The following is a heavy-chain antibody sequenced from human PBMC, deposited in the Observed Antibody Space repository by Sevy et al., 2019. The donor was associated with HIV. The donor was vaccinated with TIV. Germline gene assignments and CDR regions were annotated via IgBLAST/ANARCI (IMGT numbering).Heavy chain of an antibody. V-gene: IGHV4-39*01. CDR2: RFYSGGA. CDR1: GGSISSSRHY. Sequence: SESLSLTCNVSGGSISSSRHYWGWIRQSPGKSLEWIGSRFYSGGAYYNPSLQSRVTMSVDTSKNQFSLNVNSVTAADTAVYYCERHPLRNWFDLWGQGILVTVSS. J-gene: IGHJ5*02. CDR3: ERHPLRNWFDL. D-gene: IGHD2-21*01.